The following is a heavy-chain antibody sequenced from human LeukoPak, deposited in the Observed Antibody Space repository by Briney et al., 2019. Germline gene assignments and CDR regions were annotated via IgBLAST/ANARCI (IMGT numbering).Heavy chain of an antibody. CDR3: ARRDWFGELSPLFDY. J-gene: IGHJ4*02. CDR1: GFTFSSYS. Sequence: PGGSLRLSCAASGFTFSSYSMNWVRQAPGKGLEWVSYISSNSSTIYYADSVKGRFTISRDNAKNSLYLQMNSLGAEDTAVYYCARRDWFGELSPLFDYWGQGTLVTVSS. CDR2: ISSNSSTI. D-gene: IGHD3-10*01. V-gene: IGHV3-48*01.